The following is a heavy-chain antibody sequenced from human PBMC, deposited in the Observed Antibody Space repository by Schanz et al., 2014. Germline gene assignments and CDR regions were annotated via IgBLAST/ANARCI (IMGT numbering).Heavy chain of an antibody. CDR3: AKGRFGELSAFDI. D-gene: IGHD3-10*01. CDR1: GFTFSNYA. Sequence: EMQLLESGGGLVQPGGSLRLSCAGSGFTFSNYAMTWVRQAPGKGLEWVSAISGSGGSTYYADSVKGRFTISRDNSKNTLYLQMNSLRAEDTAVYYCAKGRFGELSAFDIWGQGTMVTVSS. CDR2: ISGSGGST. J-gene: IGHJ3*02. V-gene: IGHV3-23*01.